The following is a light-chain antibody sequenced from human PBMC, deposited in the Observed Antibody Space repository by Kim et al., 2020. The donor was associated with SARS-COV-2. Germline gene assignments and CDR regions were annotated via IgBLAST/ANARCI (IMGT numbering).Light chain of an antibody. CDR3: AAWDDSLNGPM. CDR2: SND. J-gene: IGLJ3*02. Sequence: GQMVTISCSGSSSNIGINTVNWYQHLPGTTPKLLVYSNDQRPSGVPDRFSGSKSGTSASLAISGLQSEDEADYYCAAWDDSLNGPMFGGGTQLTVL. CDR1: SSNIGINT. V-gene: IGLV1-44*01.